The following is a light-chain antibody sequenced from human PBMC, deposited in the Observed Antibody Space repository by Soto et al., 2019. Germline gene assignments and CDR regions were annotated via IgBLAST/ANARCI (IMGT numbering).Light chain of an antibody. CDR3: QQSYSTPPVT. CDR2: AAS. V-gene: IGKV1-39*01. CDR1: QSISSY. Sequence: DIQMTQSPSSLSASVGDRVTITCRASQSISSYLNWYQQKPWKAPKLLIYAASSLQSGVPSRFSGSGSGTDFTLTISSLQPEDFATYYCQQSYSTPPVTFGGGTKVEIK. J-gene: IGKJ4*01.